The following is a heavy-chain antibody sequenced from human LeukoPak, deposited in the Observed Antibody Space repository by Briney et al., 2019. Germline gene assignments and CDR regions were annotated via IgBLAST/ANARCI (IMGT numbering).Heavy chain of an antibody. D-gene: IGHD4-17*01. CDR3: ARGQGDYGDYEGGGDY. Sequence: SETLSLTCAVYGGSFSGYYWSWIRQPPGKGLEWIGEINHSGSTNYNPSLKSRVTISVDTSKNQFSLKLSSVTAADTAVYSCARGQGDYGDYEGGGDYWGQGTLVTVSS. V-gene: IGHV4-34*01. CDR1: GGSFSGYY. J-gene: IGHJ4*02. CDR2: INHSGST.